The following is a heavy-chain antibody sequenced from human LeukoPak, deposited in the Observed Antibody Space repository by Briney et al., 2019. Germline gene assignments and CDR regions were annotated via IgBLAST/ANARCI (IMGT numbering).Heavy chain of an antibody. J-gene: IGHJ4*02. CDR1: GGSISSYY. D-gene: IGHD6-13*01. CDR2: IYYSGST. Sequence: SETLSLTCTVSGGSISSYYWSWIRQPPGKGLEWSGYIYYSGSTNYNPSLKSRVTISVDTSKNQFSLKLSSVTAADTAVYYCARIGSSSWFPSYFDYWGQGALVTVSS. V-gene: IGHV4-59*01. CDR3: ARIGSSSWFPSYFDY.